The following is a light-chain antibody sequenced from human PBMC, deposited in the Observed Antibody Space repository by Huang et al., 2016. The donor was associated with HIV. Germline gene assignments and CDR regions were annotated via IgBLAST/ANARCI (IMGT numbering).Light chain of an antibody. V-gene: IGKV4-1*01. CDR3: QQYYSTPQT. Sequence: DIVMTQSPDSLAVSLGERATINCKSSQSVLYSSDNKNYLAWYQQKPGQPPKLLIYWASTREAGVPYRFRGSGSGTDFTLTISGLQAEDVAVYYCQQYYSTPQTFGQGTKMEVK. CDR1: QSVLYSSDNKNY. CDR2: WAS. J-gene: IGKJ2*01.